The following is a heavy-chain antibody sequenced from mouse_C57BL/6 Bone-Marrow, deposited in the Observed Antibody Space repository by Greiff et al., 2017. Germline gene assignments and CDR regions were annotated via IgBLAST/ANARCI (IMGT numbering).Heavy chain of an antibody. CDR3: ARETTMVSAWFAY. D-gene: IGHD2-2*01. V-gene: IGHV1-50*01. J-gene: IGHJ3*01. CDR2: IDPSDSYT. Sequence: QVQLQQPGAELVKPGASVKLSCKASGYTFTSYWMQWVKQRPGQGLEWIGEIDPSDSYTNYNQKFKGKATLTVDTSSSTAYMQLRSLTSEDSAVYYCARETTMVSAWFAYWGQGTLVTVSA. CDR1: GYTFTSYW.